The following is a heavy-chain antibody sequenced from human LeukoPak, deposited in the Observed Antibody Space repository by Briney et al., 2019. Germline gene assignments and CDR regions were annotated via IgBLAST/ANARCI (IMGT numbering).Heavy chain of an antibody. CDR3: AKESPTYYYDSSGYARPADY. CDR1: GFTFSSYG. J-gene: IGHJ4*02. CDR2: ISYDGSNK. V-gene: IGHV3-30*18. D-gene: IGHD3-22*01. Sequence: GRSLRLSCAASGFTFSSYGMHWVRQAPGKGLEWVAVISYDGSNKYYADSVKGRFTISRDNSKNTLYLQMNSLRAEDTAVYYCAKESPTYYYDSSGYARPADYWGQGTLVTVSS.